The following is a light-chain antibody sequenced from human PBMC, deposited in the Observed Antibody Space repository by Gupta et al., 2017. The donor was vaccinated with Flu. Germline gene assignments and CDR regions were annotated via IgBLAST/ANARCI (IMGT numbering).Light chain of an antibody. CDR2: EVT. CDR3: GSYTSSATWV. Sequence: SITNSCTGTSSDIGGYNYVCCYQHHTGKAPKLMIYEVTKRPAGVANRFSGSKSGNTASLTISGRQAEDEADYFCGSYTSSATWVFGGGTKLTVL. J-gene: IGLJ3*02. V-gene: IGLV2-14*01. CDR1: SSDIGGYNY.